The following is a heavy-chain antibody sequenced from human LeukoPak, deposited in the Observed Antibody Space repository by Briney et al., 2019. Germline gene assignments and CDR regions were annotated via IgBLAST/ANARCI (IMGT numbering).Heavy chain of an antibody. V-gene: IGHV1-69*13. J-gene: IGHJ6*03. D-gene: IGHD3-3*01. CDR3: ARDYYKNSYYDFWSGYPGYMDV. CDR1: GGTFSSYA. CDR2: IIPIFGTA. Sequence: ASVKVSCKASGGTFSSYAISWVRQAPGQGLEWMGGIIPIFGTANYAQKFQGRVTITADESTSTAYMELSRLRSDDTAVYYCARDYYKNSYYDFWSGYPGYMDVWGKGTTVTVSS.